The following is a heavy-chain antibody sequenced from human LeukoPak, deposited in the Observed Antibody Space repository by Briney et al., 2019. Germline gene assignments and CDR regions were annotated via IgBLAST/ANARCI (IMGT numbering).Heavy chain of an antibody. V-gene: IGHV1-8*01. CDR3: ARGERGGNSGNAFDI. J-gene: IGHJ3*02. Sequence: AAVTVSCKSSGYTFTSYDSNGVRQATGQGLEWMGGMNPNSGNTGYAQKFQGRVTMTRNTSISTAYMELSSLRSEDTAVYYCARGERGGNSGNAFDIWGQGTMVTVSS. D-gene: IGHD4-23*01. CDR2: MNPNSGNT. CDR1: GYTFTSYD.